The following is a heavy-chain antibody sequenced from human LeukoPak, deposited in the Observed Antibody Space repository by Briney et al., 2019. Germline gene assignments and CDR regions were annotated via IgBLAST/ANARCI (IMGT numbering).Heavy chain of an antibody. CDR1: GFTFSSYA. J-gene: IGHJ1*01. D-gene: IGHD3-10*02. CDR3: AKSLCTTSHYLGEH. CDR2: ISGSDSST. Sequence: GGSLRLSCAASGFTFSSYAMSWVRQAPGKGLEWVSSISGSDSSTYYADSVKGRFSISRDNSKNTLDLQMNSLRVDDTAIYYCAKSLCTTSHYLGEHWGQGTLVTVSS. V-gene: IGHV3-23*01.